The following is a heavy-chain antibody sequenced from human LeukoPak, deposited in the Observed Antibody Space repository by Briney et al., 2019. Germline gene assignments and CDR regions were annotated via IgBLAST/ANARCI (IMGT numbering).Heavy chain of an antibody. J-gene: IGHJ4*02. Sequence: PGGSLRLSCAASGFTFSSYGMHWVRQAPGKGLEWVAVIWYVGSNKYYADSVKGRFTISRDNSKNTLYVQMNSLRAEDTAVYYCAKDYYGPSGGIDYWGQGTLVTVSS. D-gene: IGHD3-10*01. CDR3: AKDYYGPSGGIDY. CDR2: IWYVGSNK. V-gene: IGHV3-33*06. CDR1: GFTFSSYG.